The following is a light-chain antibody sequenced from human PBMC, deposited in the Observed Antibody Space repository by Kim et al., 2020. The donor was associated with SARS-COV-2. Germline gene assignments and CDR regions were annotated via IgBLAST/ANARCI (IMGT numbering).Light chain of an antibody. CDR3: TAYTSTNTLL. Sequence: GQSITISCTGTSPDVGAYNQVSWCQQHPGKAPKLIIFEVTNRPSGVSDRFSGSKSGSTASLTISGLRAEDEADYYCTAYTSTNTLLFGGGTKVTVL. J-gene: IGLJ2*01. CDR2: EVT. V-gene: IGLV2-14*01. CDR1: SPDVGAYNQ.